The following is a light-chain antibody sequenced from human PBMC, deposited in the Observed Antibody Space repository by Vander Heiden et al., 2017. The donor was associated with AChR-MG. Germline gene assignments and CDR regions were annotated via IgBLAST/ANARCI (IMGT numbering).Light chain of an antibody. Sequence: QSALTQPASVSGSPGQSITISCTGTGSDVGGYNYVSWYQQHPGKAPKLMIYEVSHRPAGVSNRFSGSKPGNTASLTISGLQAEDEADYYCSSYTSSSTLGVVFGGGTKLTVL. CDR2: EVS. CDR3: SSYTSSSTLGVV. J-gene: IGLJ2*01. V-gene: IGLV2-14*01. CDR1: GSDVGGYNY.